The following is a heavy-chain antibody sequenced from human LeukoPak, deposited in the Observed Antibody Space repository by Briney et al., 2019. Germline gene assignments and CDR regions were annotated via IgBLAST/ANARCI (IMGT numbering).Heavy chain of an antibody. D-gene: IGHD6-6*01. CDR3: ARESIAARPFDY. V-gene: IGHV1-18*01. Sequence: ASVKVSCKASGYTFTSYGISWVRQAPGQGLEWMGWIRAYNGNTNYAQKLQGRVTMTTDTSTSTAYMELRSLRSDDTAVYYCARESIAARPFDYWGQGTLVTVSS. CDR1: GYTFTSYG. J-gene: IGHJ4*02. CDR2: IRAYNGNT.